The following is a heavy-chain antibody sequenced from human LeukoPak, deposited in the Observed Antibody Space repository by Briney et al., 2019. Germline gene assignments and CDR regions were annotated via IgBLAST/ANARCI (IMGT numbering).Heavy chain of an antibody. J-gene: IGHJ5*02. D-gene: IGHD2-21*01. CDR1: GFTFTDYY. CDR2: LSTSTTFI. V-gene: IGHV3-11*03. CDR3: ARSPDVVETWFDL. Sequence: PGGSLRLSCAASGFTFTDYYMSWIRQAPGKGLEWVSYLSTSTTFINYADSVRGRFTISRDNAKNSLYLQMNSLRAEDTAVYYCARSPDVVETWFDLWGQETLDTVSS.